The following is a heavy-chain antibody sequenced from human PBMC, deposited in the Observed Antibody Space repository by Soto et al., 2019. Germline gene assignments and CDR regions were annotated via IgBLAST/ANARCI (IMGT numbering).Heavy chain of an antibody. CDR2: IYYSEST. Sequence: QVQLQESGPGLVKPSQTLSLTCTVSGGSISSGGYSWTWIRQHPGKGLEWIGYIYYSESTYYNPALKSLVTITVDSSKNQFSLKLSSVTDADTAVYYCARRVYPWGQGNLVSVAS. CDR3: ARRVYP. J-gene: IGHJ5*02. CDR1: GGSISSGGYS. V-gene: IGHV4-31*01.